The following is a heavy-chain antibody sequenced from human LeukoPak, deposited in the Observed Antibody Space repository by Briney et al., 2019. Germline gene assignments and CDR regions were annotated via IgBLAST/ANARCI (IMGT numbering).Heavy chain of an antibody. Sequence: GGSLRLSCAASGFTFSSYSMNWVRQAPGKGLEWVSSISSSSSYIYYADSVKGRFTISRDNAKNSLYLQMNSLRAEDTAVYYCARATIFGVAASDYWGQGTLVTVSS. V-gene: IGHV3-21*01. CDR3: ARATIFGVAASDY. J-gene: IGHJ4*02. CDR2: ISSSSSYI. CDR1: GFTFSSYS. D-gene: IGHD3-3*01.